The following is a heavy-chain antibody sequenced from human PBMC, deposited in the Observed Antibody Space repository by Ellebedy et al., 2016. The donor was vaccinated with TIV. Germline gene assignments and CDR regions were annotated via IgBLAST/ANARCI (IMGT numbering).Heavy chain of an antibody. Sequence: SETLSLTXAVSGGSISSGGYSWSWIRQPPGKGLEWIGYIYHSGSTYYNPSLMSRVTISVDRSKNQFSLKLSSVTAADTAVYYCARSPYWRGPPTIYYYGMDVWGQGTTVTVSS. CDR2: IYHSGST. J-gene: IGHJ6*02. D-gene: IGHD3-3*01. CDR3: ARSPYWRGPPTIYYYGMDV. CDR1: GGSISSGGYS. V-gene: IGHV4-30-2*01.